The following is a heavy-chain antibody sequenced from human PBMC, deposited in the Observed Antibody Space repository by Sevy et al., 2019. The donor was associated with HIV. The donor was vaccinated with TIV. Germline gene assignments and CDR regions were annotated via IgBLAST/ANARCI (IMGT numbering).Heavy chain of an antibody. CDR1: GFTFSGSA. D-gene: IGHD2-2*01. V-gene: IGHV3-73*01. J-gene: IGHJ6*03. CDR3: TRREDCSSTSCYNRGYYYYMDV. Sequence: GGSLRLSCAASGFTFSGSAMHWVRQASGKGLEWVSRIRSKANSYATAYAASVKGRFTISRDDSKNTAYLQMNSLKTEDTAVYYCTRREDCSSTSCYNRGYYYYMDVWGKGTTVTVSS. CDR2: IRSKANSYAT.